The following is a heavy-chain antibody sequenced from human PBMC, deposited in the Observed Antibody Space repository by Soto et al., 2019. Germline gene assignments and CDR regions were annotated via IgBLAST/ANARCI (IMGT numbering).Heavy chain of an antibody. Sequence: QVQLQESGPGLVKPSQTLSLTCTVSGGSISSGGYYWSWIRQHPGKGLEWIGYIYYSGSTYYNPSLKSRVTISVDTSKNQFSLKLSSVTAADTAVYYCARGVRYFDWLSSTDYWGQGTLVTVSS. CDR2: IYYSGST. V-gene: IGHV4-31*03. CDR3: ARGVRYFDWLSSTDY. J-gene: IGHJ4*02. CDR1: GGSISSGGYY. D-gene: IGHD3-9*01.